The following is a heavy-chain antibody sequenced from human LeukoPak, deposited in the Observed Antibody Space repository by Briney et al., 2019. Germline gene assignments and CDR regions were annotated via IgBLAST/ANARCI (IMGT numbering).Heavy chain of an antibody. Sequence: GEFLKISCKGSRYSFTSYWIGWVRQMPGKGLEWMGIIYPGDSDTRYSPSFQGQVTISADKSISTAYLQWSSLKASDTAMYYCARHTLYDSSGYHFDIWGQGTMVTVSS. D-gene: IGHD3-22*01. CDR1: RYSFTSYW. CDR2: IYPGDSDT. J-gene: IGHJ3*02. CDR3: ARHTLYDSSGYHFDI. V-gene: IGHV5-51*01.